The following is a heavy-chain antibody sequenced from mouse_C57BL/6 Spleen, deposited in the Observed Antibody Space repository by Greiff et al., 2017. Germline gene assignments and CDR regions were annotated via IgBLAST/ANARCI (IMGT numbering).Heavy chain of an antibody. D-gene: IGHD4-1*01. V-gene: IGHV3-6*01. CDR3: ASTSNWDVWFAY. CDR1: GYSITSGYY. CDR2: ISYDGSN. J-gene: IGHJ3*01. Sequence: EVQLVESGPGLVKPSQSLSLTCSVTGYSITSGYYWNWIRQFPGNKLEWMGYISYDGSNNYNPSLKNRISITRDTSKNQFFLKLNSVTTEDTATYYCASTSNWDVWFAYWGQGTLVTVSA.